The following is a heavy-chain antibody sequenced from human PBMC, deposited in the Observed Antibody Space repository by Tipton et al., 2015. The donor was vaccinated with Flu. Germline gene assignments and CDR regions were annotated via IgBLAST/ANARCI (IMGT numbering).Heavy chain of an antibody. J-gene: IGHJ3*02. Sequence: TLSLTCTVSGGSISSSSYYWGWIRQPPGKGREWIGSTYYSGSTYYNPSLKSRVTISVDTSKNQFSLKLSSVTAADTAVYYCASGPKQWLEYDAFDIWGQGTMVTVSS. V-gene: IGHV4-39*07. D-gene: IGHD6-19*01. CDR2: TYYSGST. CDR3: ASGPKQWLEYDAFDI. CDR1: GGSISSSSYY.